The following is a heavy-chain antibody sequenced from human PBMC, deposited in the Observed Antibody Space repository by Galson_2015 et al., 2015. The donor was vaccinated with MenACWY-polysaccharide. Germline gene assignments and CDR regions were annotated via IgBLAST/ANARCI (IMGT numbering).Heavy chain of an antibody. CDR3: ARDPNWVNSFGP. V-gene: IGHV3-7*01. D-gene: IGHD7-27*01. CDR2: KNPDGSQT. J-gene: IGHJ5*02. CDR1: RFNFNTNW. Sequence: SLRLSCAASRFNFNTNWMTWVRQAPGKGLEWVALKNPDGSQTEYVDSVKGRFAISRDNSKNSLFLQMNSLRAEDTAVYYCARDPNWVNSFGPCGQGTLVTVSS.